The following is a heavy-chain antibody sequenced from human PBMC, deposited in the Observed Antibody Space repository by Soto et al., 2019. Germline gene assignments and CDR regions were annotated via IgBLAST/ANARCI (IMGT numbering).Heavy chain of an antibody. V-gene: IGHV1-18*01. CDR2: ISAYNGNT. D-gene: IGHD6-13*01. Sequence: GASVKVSCKASGYTFTSYGISWVRQAPGQGLEWMGWISAYNGNTNYAQKLQGRVTMTTDTSTSTAYMELRSLRSEDTAVYYCATSAAGTNYYYGMDVWGQGTTVTVSS. CDR1: GYTFTSYG. J-gene: IGHJ6*02. CDR3: ATSAAGTNYYYGMDV.